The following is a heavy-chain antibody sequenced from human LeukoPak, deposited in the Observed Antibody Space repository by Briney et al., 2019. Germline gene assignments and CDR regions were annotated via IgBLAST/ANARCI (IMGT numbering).Heavy chain of an antibody. CDR3: ARDFRAGIDY. CDR1: GFTFSSYS. CDR2: ISSSSYI. Sequence: GGSLRLSCAASGFTFSSYSMNWVRQAPGKGLEWVSSISSSSYIYYADSVKGRFTTSRDNAKNSLYLQMNSLRAEDTAVYYCARDFRAGIDYWGQGTLVTVSS. J-gene: IGHJ4*02. V-gene: IGHV3-21*01.